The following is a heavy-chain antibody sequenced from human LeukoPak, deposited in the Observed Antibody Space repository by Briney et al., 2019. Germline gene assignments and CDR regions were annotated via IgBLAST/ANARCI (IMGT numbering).Heavy chain of an antibody. Sequence: GASVKVSCKGSGYTFTGYYMHWVRQAPGQGLEWMGWINPNSGGTNYAQKFQGRVTMTRDTSISTAYMELSRLKSDDTAVYYCARHGDYYDSSGYSYYFDYWGQGTLVTVSS. J-gene: IGHJ4*02. V-gene: IGHV1-2*02. CDR1: GYTFTGYY. D-gene: IGHD3-22*01. CDR3: ARHGDYYDSSGYSYYFDY. CDR2: INPNSGGT.